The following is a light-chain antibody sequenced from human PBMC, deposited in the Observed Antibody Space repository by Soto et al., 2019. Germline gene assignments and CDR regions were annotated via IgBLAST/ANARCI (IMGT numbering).Light chain of an antibody. CDR3: QQYGSSGT. CDR1: QSVSSN. V-gene: IGKV3-15*01. Sequence: EIVMTQSPATLSVSPMEIATLSFMASQSVSSNLAWYQQKPGQAPRLLIYGASTRATGIPARFSGSGSGTDFTLTISRLETEDFAVYYCQQYGSSGTFGQGTKVDIK. J-gene: IGKJ1*01. CDR2: GAS.